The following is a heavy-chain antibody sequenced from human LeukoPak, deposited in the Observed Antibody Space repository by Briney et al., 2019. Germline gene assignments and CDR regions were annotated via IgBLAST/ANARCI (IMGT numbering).Heavy chain of an antibody. CDR2: ISSSSSYI. Sequence: GGSLRLSCVASEFTFSSYSMNWVRQAPGKGLEWVSSISSSSSYIYYADSVKGRFTISRDNAKNSLYLQMNSLRAEDTAVYYCARVPFITMVRGVISPLYFDYWGQGTLVTVSS. CDR1: EFTFSSYS. D-gene: IGHD3-10*01. J-gene: IGHJ4*02. CDR3: ARVPFITMVRGVISPLYFDY. V-gene: IGHV3-21*01.